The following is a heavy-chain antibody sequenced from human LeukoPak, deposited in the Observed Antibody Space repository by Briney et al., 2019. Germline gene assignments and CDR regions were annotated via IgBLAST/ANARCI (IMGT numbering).Heavy chain of an antibody. CDR1: GFTVSNNY. CDR2: IYSDGRT. D-gene: IGHD1-26*01. V-gene: IGHV3-53*01. J-gene: IGHJ2*01. CDR3: ARDGGYGSYVCPSNWYFDL. Sequence: GGSLRLSCAASGFTVSNNYMSWVRQAPGKGLEWVSIIYSDGRTYYSASVKSRFTISRDDSKNTLYIQMNNLRADDTAVYYCARDGGYGSYVCPSNWYFDLWGRGTLVTDSS.